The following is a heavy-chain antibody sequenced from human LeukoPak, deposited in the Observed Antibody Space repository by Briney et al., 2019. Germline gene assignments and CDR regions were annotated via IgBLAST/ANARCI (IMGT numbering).Heavy chain of an antibody. CDR2: LSWNSGSI. V-gene: IGHV3-9*01. Sequence: GRSLRLSCAASGFTFDDYAMHWVRQAPGKGLEWVSGLSWNSGSIGYADSVKGRFTISRDNAKNSLYLQMNSLRAEDTALYYCATLTVAARTANFDYWGQGTLVSVSS. J-gene: IGHJ4*02. CDR3: ATLTVAARTANFDY. CDR1: GFTFDDYA. D-gene: IGHD6-6*01.